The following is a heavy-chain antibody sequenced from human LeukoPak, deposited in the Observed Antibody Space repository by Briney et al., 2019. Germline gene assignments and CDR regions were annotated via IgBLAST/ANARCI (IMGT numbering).Heavy chain of an antibody. J-gene: IGHJ6*02. Sequence: PGGSLRLSCAASGFTFSSYDMHWVRQATGKGLEWVSAIGTAGDTYYPGSVKGRFTISRENAKNSLYLQMNSLRAGDTAVYYCARGPRPDYYYYYGMDVWGQGTTVTVSS. V-gene: IGHV3-13*01. CDR3: ARGPRPDYYYYYGMDV. CDR2: IGTAGDT. CDR1: GFTFSSYD.